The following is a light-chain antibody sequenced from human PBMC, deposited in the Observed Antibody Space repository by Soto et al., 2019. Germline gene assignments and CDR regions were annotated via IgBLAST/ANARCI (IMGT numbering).Light chain of an antibody. V-gene: IGKV1-9*01. CDR2: AAS. CDR1: QGIRNF. CDR3: QQLNTFPIT. Sequence: DIQLTQSPSFLSASPGDRVTITCRASQGIRNFLAWYQQSPGRAPKLLIYAASTLQDEVPSRFSGSGSGTECTLTISSLQPEDFATYYCQQLNTFPITFGQGTRLEIK. J-gene: IGKJ5*01.